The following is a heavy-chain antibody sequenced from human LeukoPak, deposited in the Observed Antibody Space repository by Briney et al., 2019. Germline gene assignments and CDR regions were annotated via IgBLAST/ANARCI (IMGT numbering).Heavy chain of an antibody. J-gene: IGHJ4*02. CDR3: ARDLRQQLGGPTFDY. V-gene: IGHV3-21*01. CDR1: GLTFSSYS. D-gene: IGHD6-13*01. Sequence: GGSLRLSCAASGLTFSSYSMNWVRQASGKGLGWDSSISSSSSYIYYADSVKGRFTISRDNAKNSLYLQMNSLRAEDTAVYYCARDLRQQLGGPTFDYWGQGTLVTVSS. CDR2: ISSSSSYI.